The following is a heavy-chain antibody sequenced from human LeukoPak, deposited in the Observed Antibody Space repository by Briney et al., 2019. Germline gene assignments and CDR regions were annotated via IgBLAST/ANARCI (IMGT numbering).Heavy chain of an antibody. J-gene: IGHJ5*02. D-gene: IGHD5-24*01. V-gene: IGHV3-53*01. Sequence: GGSLRLSCAASGFTVSSNYMSWVRQAPGKGLEWVSVIYSGGSTYYADSVKGRFTISRDNSKNTLYLQMNSLRAEDTAVYYCARDNSVRDEAWWFNPWGQGTLVTVSS. CDR2: IYSGGST. CDR3: ARDNSVRDEAWWFNP. CDR1: GFTVSSNY.